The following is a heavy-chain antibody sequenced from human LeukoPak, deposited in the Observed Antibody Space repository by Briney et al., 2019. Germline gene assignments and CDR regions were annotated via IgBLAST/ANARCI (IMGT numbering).Heavy chain of an antibody. Sequence: PSDTQSLICALYGHFFSGYYGSCPRHPPGKGLVWLGEMYHSGSPNYNPALKSRVIISVDTAKNQFALKLSSVTAADTAVYYCARLYDFWSGYSCWGQGTLVTVSS. J-gene: IGHJ4*02. V-gene: IGHV4-34*01. CDR1: GHFFSGYY. CDR3: ARLYDFWSGYSC. CDR2: MYHSGSP. D-gene: IGHD3-3*01.